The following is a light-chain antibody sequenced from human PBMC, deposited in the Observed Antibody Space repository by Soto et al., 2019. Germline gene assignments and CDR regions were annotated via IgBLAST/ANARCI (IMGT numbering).Light chain of an antibody. V-gene: IGKV1-33*01. CDR2: DAS. CDR3: QQYDNPPLT. Sequence: DIQMTQSPSSLSASVGDRVTITCQASQDISNYLNWYQQKPGKAPKLLNYDASNLETGVPSRFSGSGSGTDFTITISSLQPEDIATYYCQQYDNPPLTFGPGTKVDIK. J-gene: IGKJ3*01. CDR1: QDISNY.